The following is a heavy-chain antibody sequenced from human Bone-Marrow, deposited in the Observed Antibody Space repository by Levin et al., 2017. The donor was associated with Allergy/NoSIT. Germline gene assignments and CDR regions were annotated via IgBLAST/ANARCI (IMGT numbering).Heavy chain of an antibody. V-gene: IGHV4-31*03. D-gene: IGHD3-16*01. Sequence: ASETLSLTCTVSGASTNSGNYYWNWIRHRPGKGLEWIGNIYYTGMTNYNPSLKSRVTISLDTSKNQFSLRLSSLTAADTAVYYCATNRVPAALGAFDPWGQGTLVTVAS. CDR3: ATNRVPAALGAFDP. J-gene: IGHJ5*02. CDR2: IYYTGMT. CDR1: GASTNSGNYY.